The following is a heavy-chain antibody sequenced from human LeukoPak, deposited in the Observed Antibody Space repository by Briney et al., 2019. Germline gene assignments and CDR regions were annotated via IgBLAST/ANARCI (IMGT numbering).Heavy chain of an antibody. J-gene: IGHJ4*02. CDR2: ISTYNGNT. V-gene: IGHV1-18*01. D-gene: IGHD4/OR15-4a*01. Sequence: GASVKVSFTTSVYTFTIYGIGWVRQAPGQGLEWMGLISTYNGNTDYGEKFQDRVTMTTDTSTSTAYMDLRSLRSDDTAVYYCARDNNGGNYHEARFDYWGQGALVTVSS. CDR1: VYTFTIYG. CDR3: ARDNNGGNYHEARFDY.